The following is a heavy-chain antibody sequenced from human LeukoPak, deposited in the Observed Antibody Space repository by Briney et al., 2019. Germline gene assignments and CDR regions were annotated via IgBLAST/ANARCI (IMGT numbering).Heavy chain of an antibody. V-gene: IGHV3-7*01. CDR1: GLAFSAYW. J-gene: IGHJ3*02. Sequence: PGGSLRLFCAASGLAFSAYWMSWVRQAPGMGLEWVANINQGGNQDAYVASVRGRFTVSRDNAKNSLYLQMNSLRAEDTAVYYCARDPYDGGGYGAFDIWGRGTMVTVSS. CDR2: INQGGNQD. CDR3: ARDPYDGGGYGAFDI. D-gene: IGHD3-22*01.